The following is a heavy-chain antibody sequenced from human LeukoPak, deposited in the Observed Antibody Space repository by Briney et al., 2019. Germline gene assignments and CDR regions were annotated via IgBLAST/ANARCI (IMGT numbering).Heavy chain of an antibody. V-gene: IGHV3-21*01. CDR1: GFTFSSYS. J-gene: IGHJ6*02. D-gene: IGHD3-9*01. CDR3: ARDPHIFYGMDV. Sequence: GGSLRFSCAASGFTFSSYSMNWVRQAPGKGLEWVPSISSSSSYIYYADSVKGRFTISRDNAKNSLYLQMNSLRAEDTAVYYCARDPHIFYGMDVWGQGTTVTVSS. CDR2: ISSSSSYI.